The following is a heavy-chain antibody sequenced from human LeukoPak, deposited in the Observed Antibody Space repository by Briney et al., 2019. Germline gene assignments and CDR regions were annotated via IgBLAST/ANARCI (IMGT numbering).Heavy chain of an antibody. V-gene: IGHV5-51*01. CDR2: IYPGDSDT. J-gene: IGHJ6*03. D-gene: IGHD4-11*01. CDR1: GSSFTSYW. Sequence: PGESLKISCKGSGSSFTSYWIGWVRQMPGKGLGWMGIIYPGDSDTRYSPSFQGQVTISADKSISTAYLQWSSLKASDTAMYYCARHNTVTTYYYYYMDVWGKGTTVTVSS. CDR3: ARHNTVTTYYYYYMDV.